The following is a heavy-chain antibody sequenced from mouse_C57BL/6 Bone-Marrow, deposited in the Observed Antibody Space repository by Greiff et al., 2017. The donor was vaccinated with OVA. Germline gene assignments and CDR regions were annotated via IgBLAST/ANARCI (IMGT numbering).Heavy chain of an antibody. Sequence: EVHLVESGGGLVQPGGSLKLSCAASGFTFSDYYMYWVRQTPEKRLEWVAYISNGGGSTYYPDTVKGRFTISRDNAKNTLYLQMSRLKSEDTAMYYCAVYYYGSSYGWYFDVWGTGTTVTVSS. V-gene: IGHV5-12*01. CDR1: GFTFSDYY. D-gene: IGHD1-1*01. J-gene: IGHJ1*03. CDR3: AVYYYGSSYGWYFDV. CDR2: ISNGGGST.